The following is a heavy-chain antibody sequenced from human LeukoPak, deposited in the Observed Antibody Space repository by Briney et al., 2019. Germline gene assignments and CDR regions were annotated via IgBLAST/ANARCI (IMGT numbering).Heavy chain of an antibody. CDR1: GYTFTGYY. J-gene: IGHJ4*02. CDR2: INPNSGGT. CDR3: ARGPNYYDSSGYSLPFDY. V-gene: IGHV1-2*02. D-gene: IGHD3-22*01. Sequence: ASVKVSCKASGYTFTGYYTHWVRQAPGQGLEWMGWINPNSGGTNYAQKFQGRVTMTRDTSISTAYMELSRLRSDDTAVYYCARGPNYYDSSGYSLPFDYWGQGTLVTVSS.